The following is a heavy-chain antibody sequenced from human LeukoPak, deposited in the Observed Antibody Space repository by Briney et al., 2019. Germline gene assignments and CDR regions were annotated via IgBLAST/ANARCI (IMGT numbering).Heavy chain of an antibody. CDR2: IYSSGST. CDR3: ARAELGDAFDM. D-gene: IGHD7-27*01. CDR1: GGSISSYY. J-gene: IGHJ3*02. Sequence: SETLSLTCTVSGGSISSYYWSWIRQPPGKGLEWIGYIYSSGSTNYSPSLKSRVTISVDTSKNQFSLKLSSVTAADTALYYCARAELGDAFDMWGQGTMVTVSS. V-gene: IGHV4-59*01.